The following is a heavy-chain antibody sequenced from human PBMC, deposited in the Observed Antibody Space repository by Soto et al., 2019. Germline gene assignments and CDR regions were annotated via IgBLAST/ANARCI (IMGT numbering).Heavy chain of an antibody. Sequence: GGSLRLSCAASGSIFRGYGMHWVRQAPGKGLEWVAVIRNNRSNINYADSVKGRFTISRDNAKNSLYLQMNSLRADDTAVYYCARAGGLRYFDWLFDYWGQGTLVTVSS. CDR3: ARAGGLRYFDWLFDY. V-gene: IGHV3-33*01. J-gene: IGHJ4*02. D-gene: IGHD3-9*01. CDR2: IRNNRSNI. CDR1: GSIFRGYG.